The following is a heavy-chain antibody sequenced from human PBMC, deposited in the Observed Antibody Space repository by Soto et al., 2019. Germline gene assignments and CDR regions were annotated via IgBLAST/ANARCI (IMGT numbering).Heavy chain of an antibody. V-gene: IGHV5-51*01. CDR2: IYPSDSDT. D-gene: IGHD4-17*01. J-gene: IGHJ4*02. CDR1: GYTFTIYW. Sequence: GESLKISCQVSGYTFTIYWIGWVRQMPGKGLEWMGIIYPSDSDTRYSPSFRGQVTISADQSINTAYLQWDSLKASDTAIYYCARPANTVADHFDLWGQGTPVTVSS. CDR3: ARPANTVADHFDL.